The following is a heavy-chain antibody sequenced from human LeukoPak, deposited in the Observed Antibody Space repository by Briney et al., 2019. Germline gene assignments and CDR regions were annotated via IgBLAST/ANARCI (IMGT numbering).Heavy chain of an antibody. CDR1: GDSISSSTYY. V-gene: IGHV4-39*01. D-gene: IGHD4-17*01. CDR3: ARRRGDLSYFDS. J-gene: IGHJ4*02. CDR2: IYYSGST. Sequence: SETLSLTCTVSGDSISSSTYYWGWIRQPPGEGLEWIGSIYYSGSTYYNPSLKSRVTISVDTSKNQFSLKLSSVTAADTAVYYCARRRGDLSYFDSWGQGTLVTVSS.